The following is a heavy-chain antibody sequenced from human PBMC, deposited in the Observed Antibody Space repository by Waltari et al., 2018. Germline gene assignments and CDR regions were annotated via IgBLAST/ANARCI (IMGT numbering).Heavy chain of an antibody. CDR1: GGSISGGSYY. J-gene: IGHJ3*02. D-gene: IGHD3-3*01. V-gene: IGHV4-61*02. Sequence: QVQLQESGPGLVKPSQTLSLTCAVSGGSISGGSYYWSCIRQPAGKGREWIGRIYTSGSTNYNPSLKSRVTISVDTSKNQFSLKLRSVTAADTAVYYCARDNGGGRITIFGVVSAAFDIWGQGTMVTVSS. CDR3: ARDNGGGRITIFGVVSAAFDI. CDR2: IYTSGST.